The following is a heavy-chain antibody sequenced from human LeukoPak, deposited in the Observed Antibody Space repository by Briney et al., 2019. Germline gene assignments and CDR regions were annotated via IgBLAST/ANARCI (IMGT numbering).Heavy chain of an antibody. Sequence: GASVKVSCKASGYIFTGYYMHWLRQAPGQGLEWMGWIDPESGDTYYAQKFQGRVSMTRDTYAKTAYMHLSSLKSDDTAVYYCVREDYSSGHYRGGWFDPWGQGTQVTVSS. V-gene: IGHV1-2*02. CDR1: GYIFTGYY. CDR2: IDPESGDT. D-gene: IGHD6-19*01. J-gene: IGHJ5*02. CDR3: VREDYSSGHYRGGWFDP.